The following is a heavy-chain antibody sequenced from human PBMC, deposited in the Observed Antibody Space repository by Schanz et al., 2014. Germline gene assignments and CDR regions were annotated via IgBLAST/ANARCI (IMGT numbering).Heavy chain of an antibody. CDR1: GVTFSSYW. CDR3: ARFLARYQYYGVDV. Sequence: VQVVESGGGVVQPGRSLRLSCVASGVTFSSYWMHWVRQAPGKGLVWVSHISGSSIHKNYADSVKGRFSISRDNGETSVYLQINSLRVEDTAVYYCARFLARYQYYGVDVWGQGTTVIVSS. CDR2: ISGSSIHK. V-gene: IGHV3-21*05. D-gene: IGHD3-3*01. J-gene: IGHJ6*02.